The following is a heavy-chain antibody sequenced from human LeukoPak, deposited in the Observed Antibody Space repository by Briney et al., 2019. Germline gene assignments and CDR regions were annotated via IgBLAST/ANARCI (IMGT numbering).Heavy chain of an antibody. CDR1: GGSISSYY. D-gene: IGHD3-3*01. J-gene: IGHJ6*02. Sequence: PSGTLSLTCAVSGGSISSYYWSWIRQPPGKGLEWIGYIYYSGSTNYNPSLKSRVTISVDTSKNQFSLKLSSVTAADTAVYYCARARFKHLYGMDVWGQGTTVTVSS. CDR3: ARARFKHLYGMDV. V-gene: IGHV4-59*01. CDR2: IYYSGST.